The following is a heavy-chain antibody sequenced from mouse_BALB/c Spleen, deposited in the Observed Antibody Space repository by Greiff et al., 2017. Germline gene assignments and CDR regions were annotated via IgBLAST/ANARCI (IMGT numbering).Heavy chain of an antibody. D-gene: IGHD2-14*01. CDR1: GYSITSDYA. CDR3: ARAYYRYDDGVSWFAY. J-gene: IGHJ3*01. CDR2: ISYSGST. Sequence: EVQLVESGPGLVKPSQSLSLTCTVTGYSITSDYAWNWIRQFPGNKLEWMGYISYSGSTSYNPSLKSRISITRDTSKNQFFLQLNSVTTEDTATYYCARAYYRYDDGVSWFAYWGQGTLVTVSA. V-gene: IGHV3-2*02.